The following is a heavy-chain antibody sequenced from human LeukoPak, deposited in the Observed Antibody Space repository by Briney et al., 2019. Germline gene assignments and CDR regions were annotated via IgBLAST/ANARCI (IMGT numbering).Heavy chain of an antibody. CDR1: GFTFSDYR. V-gene: IGHV3-21*01. CDR3: ARDDPSMIAALHY. CDR2: ISGTSTNI. D-gene: IGHD6-6*01. Sequence: GGALRLSCAASGFTFSDYRMNWVRQAPGKGLEGVSSISGTSTNIYYADSVKGRFTISRDNAKNSVYLQMNSLRAEDTAVYYCARDDPSMIAALHYWGQGTLVTVSS. J-gene: IGHJ4*02.